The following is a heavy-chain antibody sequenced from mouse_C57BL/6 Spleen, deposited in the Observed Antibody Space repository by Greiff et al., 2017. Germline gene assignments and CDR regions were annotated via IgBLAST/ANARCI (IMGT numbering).Heavy chain of an antibody. CDR1: GFTFSDYY. CDR3: ARTRSLDY. Sequence: EVKLVESGGGLVQPGGSLKLSCAASGFTFSDYYMYWVRQTPEKRLEWVAYISNGGGSTYYPDTVKGRFTISRDNAKNTLYLQMSRLKSEDTAMYYCARTRSLDYWGQGTTLTVSS. CDR2: ISNGGGST. V-gene: IGHV5-12*01. J-gene: IGHJ2*01.